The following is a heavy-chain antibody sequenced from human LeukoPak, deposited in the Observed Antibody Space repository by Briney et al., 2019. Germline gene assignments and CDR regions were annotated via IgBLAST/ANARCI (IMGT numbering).Heavy chain of an antibody. J-gene: IGHJ4*02. CDR2: IYPGYSDA. CDR1: GYRLTNNW. CDR3: ARRGSRGYSYEV. D-gene: IGHD5-18*01. V-gene: IGHV5-51*01. Sequence: GESLKISCKISGYRLTNNWIGWVRQVPGKGLEWMGLIYPGYSDAKYSPSFQGQVTLSVDTSISTAYLQWSSLKASDTAMYYCARRGSRGYSYEVWGQGTLVTVSS.